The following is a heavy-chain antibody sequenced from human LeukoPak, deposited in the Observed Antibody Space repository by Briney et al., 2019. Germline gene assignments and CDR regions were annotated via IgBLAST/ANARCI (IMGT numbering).Heavy chain of an antibody. Sequence: PGGSLRLSCAASGFTFSSYAMSWIRQPPGKGLEWIGEINHSGSTNYNPSLKSRVTISVDTSKNQFSLKLSSVTAADTAVYYCARHSSGSSWHVLGYWGQGTLVTVSS. CDR2: INHSGST. D-gene: IGHD6-13*01. CDR1: GFTFSSYA. V-gene: IGHV4-34*01. J-gene: IGHJ4*02. CDR3: ARHSSGSSWHVLGY.